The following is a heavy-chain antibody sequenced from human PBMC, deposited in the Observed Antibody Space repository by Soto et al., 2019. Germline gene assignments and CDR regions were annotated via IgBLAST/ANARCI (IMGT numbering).Heavy chain of an antibody. CDR2: INPNSGGT. D-gene: IGHD2-15*01. CDR1: GCTFTGYY. J-gene: IGHJ6*02. CDR3: ARRRSACSGGSCPGGMDV. V-gene: IGHV1-2*02. Sequence: ASVKVSCKASGCTFTGYYMHWVRQAPGQGLEWMGWINPNSGGTNYAQKFQGRVTMTRDTSISTAYMELSRLRSDDTAVYYCARRRSACSGGSCPGGMDVWGQGTTVTVSS.